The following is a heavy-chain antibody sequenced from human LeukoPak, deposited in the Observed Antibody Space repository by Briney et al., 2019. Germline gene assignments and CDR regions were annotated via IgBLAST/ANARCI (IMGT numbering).Heavy chain of an antibody. Sequence: GGSLRLSCAASGFTFSGFWMSWVRQAPGRGLEWVANIHPEGNEKYHVESVKGRFTISRDNTKNLLFLQMNGLRVEDTAVYYCARGDAFSGDHWGQGTLVTVSS. CDR1: GFTFSGFW. CDR3: ARGDAFSGDH. V-gene: IGHV3-7*04. CDR2: IHPEGNEK. J-gene: IGHJ4*02.